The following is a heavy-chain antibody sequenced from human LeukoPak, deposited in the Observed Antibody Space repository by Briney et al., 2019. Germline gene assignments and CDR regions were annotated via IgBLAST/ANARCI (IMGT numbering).Heavy chain of an antibody. CDR3: ARHCRR. D-gene: IGHD2-15*01. V-gene: IGHV4-34*01. Sequence: SETLSLTCAVYGGSFSGYYWSWIRQPPGKGLEWIGEINHSGSTNYNPSLKSRVTISVDTSKNQFSLKLSSVTAADTAVYYCARHCRRWGQGTLVTVSS. J-gene: IGHJ4*02. CDR1: GGSFSGYY. CDR2: INHSGST.